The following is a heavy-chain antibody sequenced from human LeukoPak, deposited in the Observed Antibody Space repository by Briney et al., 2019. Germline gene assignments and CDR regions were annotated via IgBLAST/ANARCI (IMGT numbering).Heavy chain of an antibody. D-gene: IGHD3-9*01. CDR3: ARTKGVYDILTGYYDY. Sequence: KSSETLSLTCTVSGGSISSSSYYWGWIRQPPGKGLEWIGSIYYSGSTYYNPSLKSRVTISVDTSKNQFSLKLCSVTAADTAVYYCARTKGVYDILTGYYDYWGQGTLVTVSS. J-gene: IGHJ4*02. CDR1: GGSISSSSYY. V-gene: IGHV4-39*01. CDR2: IYYSGST.